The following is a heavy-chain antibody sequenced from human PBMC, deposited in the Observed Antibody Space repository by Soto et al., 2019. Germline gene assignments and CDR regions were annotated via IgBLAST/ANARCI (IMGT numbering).Heavy chain of an antibody. Sequence: GGSLRLSCAASGFTVSSNYMSWVRQAPGKGLEWVSVIYSGGSTYYADSGKGRFTISRHNSKNTLYLQMNSLRAEDTAVYYCARVNEVTGENWNLGPTIYYYYYYMDVWGKGTTVTVSS. J-gene: IGHJ6*03. CDR3: ARVNEVTGENWNLGPTIYYYYYYMDV. V-gene: IGHV3-53*04. D-gene: IGHD1-7*01. CDR1: GFTVSSNY. CDR2: IYSGGST.